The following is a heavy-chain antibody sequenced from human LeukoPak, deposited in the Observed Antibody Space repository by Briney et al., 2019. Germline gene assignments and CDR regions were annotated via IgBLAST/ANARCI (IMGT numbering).Heavy chain of an antibody. Sequence: SETLSLTCTVSGGSISSSCYYWGWIRQPPGKGLEWIGSIYYSGSTYYNPSLKSRVTISVDTSKNQFSLKLSSVTAADTAVYYCARSDPKYSSGWMIDYWGQGTLVTVSS. CDR3: ARSDPKYSSGWMIDY. J-gene: IGHJ4*02. D-gene: IGHD6-19*01. CDR2: IYYSGST. V-gene: IGHV4-39*01. CDR1: GGSISSSCYY.